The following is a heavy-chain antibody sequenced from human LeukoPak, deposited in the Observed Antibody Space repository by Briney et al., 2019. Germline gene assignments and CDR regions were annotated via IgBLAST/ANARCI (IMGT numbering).Heavy chain of an antibody. V-gene: IGHV3-30*18. CDR3: AKDQRGDILTGSPFDY. D-gene: IGHD3-9*01. CDR1: GFTFSRYG. CDR2: ISYDGNNK. Sequence: GGSLRLSCAASGFTFSRYGMHWVRQAPGKGLEWVGLISYDGNNKYYADSVKGRFTISRDTSKNTLYLQMNSLRVEDTAVYFCAKDQRGDILTGSPFDYWGQGTLVTVSS. J-gene: IGHJ4*02.